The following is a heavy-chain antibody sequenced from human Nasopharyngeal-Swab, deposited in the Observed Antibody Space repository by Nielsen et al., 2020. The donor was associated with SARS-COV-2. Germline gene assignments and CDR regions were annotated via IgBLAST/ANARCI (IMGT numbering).Heavy chain of an antibody. CDR2: IWYDGSNK. Sequence: GGSLRLSCAASGFTFSSYGMHWVRQAPGKGLEWVAVIWYDGSNKYYADSVKGRFTISRDNAKNSLYLQMNSLRDEDTAVYYCARVSGVGATTDYWGQGTLVTVSS. CDR1: GFTFSSYG. D-gene: IGHD1-26*01. V-gene: IGHV3-33*01. CDR3: ARVSGVGATTDY. J-gene: IGHJ4*02.